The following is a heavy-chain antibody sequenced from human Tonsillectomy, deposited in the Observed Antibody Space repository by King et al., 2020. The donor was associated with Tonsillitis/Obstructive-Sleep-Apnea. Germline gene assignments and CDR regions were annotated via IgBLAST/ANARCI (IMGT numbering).Heavy chain of an antibody. V-gene: IGHV1-69*10. CDR2: IFPMFGIV. CDR1: GGIFSSYA. Sequence: QLVQSGAEVKKPGSSVKVSCKASGGIFSSYAINWVRQAPGQGLAWMGGIFPMFGIVNYAQKFQGRVTITADKSTSTAYMELRSLTSEDTAVYYCARPALPDILTVYYDYWGRGTLVTVSS. J-gene: IGHJ4*02. CDR3: ARPALPDILTVYYDY. D-gene: IGHD3-9*01.